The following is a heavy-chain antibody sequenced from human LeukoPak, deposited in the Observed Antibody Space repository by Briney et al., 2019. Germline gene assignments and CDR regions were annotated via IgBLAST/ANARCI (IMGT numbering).Heavy chain of an antibody. Sequence: GASVKVSCKTSGYRFTGYYLHWVRQATGQGLEWMGWMNPNSGNTGYAQKFQGRVTMTRNTSISTAYMELSSLGSEDTAVYYCAREVEIVVDNPQYYYYMDVWGKGTTVTISS. D-gene: IGHD3-22*01. CDR2: MNPNSGNT. J-gene: IGHJ6*03. V-gene: IGHV1-8*02. CDR1: GYRFTGYY. CDR3: AREVEIVVDNPQYYYYMDV.